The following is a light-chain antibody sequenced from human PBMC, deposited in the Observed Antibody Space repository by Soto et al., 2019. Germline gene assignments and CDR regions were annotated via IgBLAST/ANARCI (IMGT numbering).Light chain of an antibody. V-gene: IGKV1-5*01. CDR2: DAS. CDR1: QSISSW. CDR3: QQDKSYSWT. J-gene: IGKJ1*01. Sequence: DIQMTQSPSTLSAFVGDRVTINCRASQSISSWLAWYQQKPGKAPKLLIYDASNLESGVPPRFSGSGYGTEFTLTISSLQPDDFATYYCQQDKSYSWTFGQGTKVDIK.